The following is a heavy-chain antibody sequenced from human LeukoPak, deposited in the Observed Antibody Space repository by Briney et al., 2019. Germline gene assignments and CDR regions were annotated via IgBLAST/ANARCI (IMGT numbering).Heavy chain of an antibody. D-gene: IGHD3-22*01. V-gene: IGHV4-39*07. CDR3: ARDLGGFDDSSGYVWFDP. Sequence: PSETLSLTCTVSGGSISSSSYYWGWIRQPPGKGLEWLGSIYYSGSTYYNPSLKSRVTISVDTSKNQFSLKLSSVTAADTAVYYCARDLGGFDDSSGYVWFDPWGQGTLVTVSS. J-gene: IGHJ5*02. CDR2: IYYSGST. CDR1: GGSISSSSYY.